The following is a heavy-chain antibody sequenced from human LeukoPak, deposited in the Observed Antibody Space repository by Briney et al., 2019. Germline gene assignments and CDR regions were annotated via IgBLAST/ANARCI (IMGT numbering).Heavy chain of an antibody. CDR3: ARVAKTPCSTSCYFDY. Sequence: PGGSLRLSCAASGFIFSDYYMSWVRQAPGKGLEWVSSISSSSSYIYYADSVKGRFTISRDNAKNSLYLQMNSLRAEDTAVYYCARVAKTPCSTSCYFDYWGQGTLVTVSS. CDR1: GFIFSDYY. CDR2: ISSSSSYI. J-gene: IGHJ4*02. D-gene: IGHD2-2*01. V-gene: IGHV3-21*01.